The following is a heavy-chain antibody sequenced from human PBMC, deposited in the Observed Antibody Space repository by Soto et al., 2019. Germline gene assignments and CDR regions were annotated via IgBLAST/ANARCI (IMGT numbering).Heavy chain of an antibody. CDR1: GFTFSTYG. CDR2: RSDDGSNK. Sequence: QVQLVESGGGVVQPGRSRRLSCAASGFTFSTYGMHWVRQAPGKGLEWVAVRSDDGSNKYYADSVEGRFTISRDNSKNTLSLQMNSLGPEDTAVYYCARVASSSWYRSPGFDFWGQGTLVIVSS. V-gene: IGHV3-30*03. D-gene: IGHD6-13*01. J-gene: IGHJ4*02. CDR3: ARVASSSWYRSPGFDF.